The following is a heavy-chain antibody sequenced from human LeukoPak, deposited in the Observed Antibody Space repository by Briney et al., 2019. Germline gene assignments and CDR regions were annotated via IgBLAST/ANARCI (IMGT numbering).Heavy chain of an antibody. CDR1: GYTFTSYG. D-gene: IGHD2-2*01. V-gene: IGHV1-18*01. CDR3: ARARYCSSTSCYDYYYYGMDV. Sequence: ASVKVSCKASGYTFTSYGISWVRQAPGQGLEWMGWISAYNGNTNYAQKLQGRVTMTTDTSTSTAYMELRSLRSDDTAVYYCARARYCSSTSCYDYYYYGMDVWGQGTTVTVSS. J-gene: IGHJ6*02. CDR2: ISAYNGNT.